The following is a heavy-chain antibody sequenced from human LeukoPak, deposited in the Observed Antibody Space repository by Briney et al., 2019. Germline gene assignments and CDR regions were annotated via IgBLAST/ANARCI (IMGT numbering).Heavy chain of an antibody. Sequence: PSETLSLTCTVSGGSLSSYYWSWIRQPPGKGLEWIGYIYYSGSTNYNPSLKSRVTISVDTSKNQFSLKLSSVTAADTAVYYCARLTYYDIVTGYYNFDYWGQGTLVTVSS. CDR1: GGSLSSYY. J-gene: IGHJ4*02. D-gene: IGHD3-9*01. CDR2: IYYSGST. CDR3: ARLTYYDIVTGYYNFDY. V-gene: IGHV4-59*01.